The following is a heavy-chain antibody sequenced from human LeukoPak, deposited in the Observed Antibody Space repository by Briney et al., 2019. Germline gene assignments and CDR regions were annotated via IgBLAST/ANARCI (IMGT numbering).Heavy chain of an antibody. CDR2: IIPILGIA. CDR3: ARGHHRYCSSASCPNWFDP. CDR1: GGTFSSYT. D-gene: IGHD2-2*01. J-gene: IGHJ5*02. V-gene: IGHV1-69*02. Sequence: SVKVSCKASGGTFSSYTISWVRQAPGQGLEWMGRIIPILGIANYTQKFQGRVTITADKSTSTAYMELSSLRSEDTAVYYCARGHHRYCSSASCPNWFDPWGQGTLVTVSS.